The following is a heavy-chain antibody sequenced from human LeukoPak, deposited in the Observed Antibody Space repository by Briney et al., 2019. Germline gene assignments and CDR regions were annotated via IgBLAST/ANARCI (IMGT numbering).Heavy chain of an antibody. CDR1: GYTFTGYY. V-gene: IGHV1-2*02. CDR2: INPNSGGT. J-gene: IGHJ4*02. CDR3: ARIIGYCSGGSCYWGDSDFDY. Sequence: ASVKVSCKASGYTFTGYYMHWVRQAPGQGLEWMGWINPNSGGTNYAQKFQGRVTMTRDTSISTAYMELSRLRSDDTAVYYCARIIGYCSGGSCYWGDSDFDYWGQGTLVTVSS. D-gene: IGHD2-15*01.